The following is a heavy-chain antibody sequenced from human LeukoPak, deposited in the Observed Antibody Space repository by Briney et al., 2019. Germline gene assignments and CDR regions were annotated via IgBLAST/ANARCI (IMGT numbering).Heavy chain of an antibody. D-gene: IGHD1-26*01. CDR2: ISDIGDST. J-gene: IGHJ4*02. CDR3: AKVGLIVGVSPLDY. V-gene: IGHV3-23*01. Sequence: PGGSLRLSCAASGFTFSSFAMSWVRQAPGKGLEWVSSISDIGDSTYYADSVRGRFTFSRDDSKNTLYLQMNSLRAEDTAVYYCAKVGLIVGVSPLDYWGQGTLVTVSS. CDR1: GFTFSSFA.